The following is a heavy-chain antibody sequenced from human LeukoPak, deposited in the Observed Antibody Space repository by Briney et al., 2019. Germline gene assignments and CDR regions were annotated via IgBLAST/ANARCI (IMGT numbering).Heavy chain of an antibody. CDR2: IRSKAYRGTT. V-gene: IGHV3-49*03. D-gene: IGHD6-13*01. Sequence: PGGSLRLSCTGSGSTFGDYGMSWFRQAPGKGLEWVGFIRSKAYRGTTEYAASVKGRFTISRDDSKSFAYLQMDSLRDEDTAVYYCVRRVPNNSSWYELFDYWGQGTLVTVSS. CDR3: VRRVPNNSSWYELFDY. J-gene: IGHJ4*02. CDR1: GSTFGDYG.